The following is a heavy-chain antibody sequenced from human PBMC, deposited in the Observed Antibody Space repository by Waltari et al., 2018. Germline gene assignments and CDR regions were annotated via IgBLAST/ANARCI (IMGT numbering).Heavy chain of an antibody. CDR3: ARGARRTTVTTGWGYFDL. Sequence: QAAGEGVGVVSGSNSDGSRTSYADSVKVRFTISKDNAKNTVYLQMNSLRAEDTAIYYCARGARRTTVTTGWGYFDLWGRGTRVTVSS. J-gene: IGHJ2*01. V-gene: IGHV3-74*01. D-gene: IGHD4-17*01. CDR2: SNSDGSRT.